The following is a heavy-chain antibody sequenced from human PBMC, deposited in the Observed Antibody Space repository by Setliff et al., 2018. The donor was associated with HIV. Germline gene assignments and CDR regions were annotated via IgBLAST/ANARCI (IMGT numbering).Heavy chain of an antibody. CDR2: ISAYNGNA. Sequence: ASVKVSCKASGYTFPTYAITWVRQAPGQGLEWMGWISAYNGNANYAQKFQGRVTMTTDTSTSTAYMELRSLRSDDTAVYFCAGGYCSSNSCQEGFDYWGQGTLVTVSS. CDR1: GYTFPTYA. D-gene: IGHD2-2*01. V-gene: IGHV1-18*01. J-gene: IGHJ4*02. CDR3: AGGYCSSNSCQEGFDY.